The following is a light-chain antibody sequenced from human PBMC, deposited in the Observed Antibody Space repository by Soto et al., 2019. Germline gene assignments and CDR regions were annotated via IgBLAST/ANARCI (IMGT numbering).Light chain of an antibody. CDR1: QSVGSK. CDR3: QQRSSWPIT. J-gene: IGKJ5*01. CDR2: DAS. V-gene: IGKV3-11*01. Sequence: VLPQSPGTLSFAAWERATLSCRASQSVGSKLAWFQQKPGQAPRLLIYDASNRATGIPARFSGSGSGTDFTVTISSLEPEDFAVYYCQQRSSWPITFGPGTRLEI.